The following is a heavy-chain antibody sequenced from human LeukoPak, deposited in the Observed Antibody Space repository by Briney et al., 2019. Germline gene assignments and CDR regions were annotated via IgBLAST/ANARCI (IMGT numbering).Heavy chain of an antibody. Sequence: GRSLRLSCAASGFTFSSYAMHWVRRAPGKGLEWVAVISYDGSNKYYADSVKGRFTISRDNSKNTLYLQMNSLRAEDTAVYYCARSHHRAYGPNDYWGQGTLVTVSS. J-gene: IGHJ4*02. V-gene: IGHV3-30-3*01. CDR2: ISYDGSNK. D-gene: IGHD4-17*01. CDR3: ARSHHRAYGPNDY. CDR1: GFTFSSYA.